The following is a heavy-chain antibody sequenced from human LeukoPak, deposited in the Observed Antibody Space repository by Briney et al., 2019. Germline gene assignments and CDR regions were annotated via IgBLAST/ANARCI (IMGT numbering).Heavy chain of an antibody. CDR3: ARQGQLEDYYYYYYMDV. CDR2: IYPGDSDT. Sequence: GESLKISCTCSGYSFTSYWIGWVRQMPGKVLELMGIIYPGDSDTRYSPSFQGQVTISADKSISTAYLQWSSLKASDTAMYYCARQGQLEDYYYYYYMDVWGKGTTVTVSS. CDR1: GYSFTSYW. V-gene: IGHV5-51*01. D-gene: IGHD6-6*01. J-gene: IGHJ6*03.